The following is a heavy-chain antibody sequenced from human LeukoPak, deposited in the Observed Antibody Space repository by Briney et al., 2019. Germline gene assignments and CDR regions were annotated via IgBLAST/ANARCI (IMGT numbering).Heavy chain of an antibody. CDR2: ISSSSSYI. J-gene: IGHJ4*02. D-gene: IGHD3-22*01. Sequence: GGSLRLSCAASGFTFSSYSMNWVRQAPGKGLEWVSSISSSSSYIYYADSVKGRFTISRDNAKNSLYLQMNSLRAEDTAVYYCARDHLYYYDSSGYHSDYWGQGTLATVSS. V-gene: IGHV3-21*01. CDR3: ARDHLYYYDSSGYHSDY. CDR1: GFTFSSYS.